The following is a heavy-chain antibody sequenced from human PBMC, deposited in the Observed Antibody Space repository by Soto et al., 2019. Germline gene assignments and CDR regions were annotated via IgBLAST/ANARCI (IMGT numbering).Heavy chain of an antibody. V-gene: IGHV4-34*01. D-gene: IGHD6-13*01. CDR3: ASSYGSSWSTYYYCGMDV. CDR1: AGSCSGYY. Sequence: SETLSLTCAVYAGSCSGYYWSWIRQPPGKGLEWIGEINHSGSTNYNPSLKSRVTISVDTSKNQFSLKLSSVTAADTAVYYCASSYGSSWSTYYYCGMDVWGQGTTVT. CDR2: INHSGST. J-gene: IGHJ6*02.